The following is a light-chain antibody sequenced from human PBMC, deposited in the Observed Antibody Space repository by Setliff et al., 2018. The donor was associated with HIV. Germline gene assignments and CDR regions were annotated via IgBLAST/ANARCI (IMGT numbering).Light chain of an antibody. CDR3: SSYTSSGTLV. Sequence: QSVLTQPASVSGSPGQSITISCTGTSSDIGAYNYVSWYQQHPGKAPKPMIYDVSSRPSGVSNRFSGSKSGNTASLTISGLQAEDEADYYCSSYTSSGTLVFGTGTKVTVL. CDR1: SSDIGAYNY. J-gene: IGLJ1*01. V-gene: IGLV2-14*01. CDR2: DVS.